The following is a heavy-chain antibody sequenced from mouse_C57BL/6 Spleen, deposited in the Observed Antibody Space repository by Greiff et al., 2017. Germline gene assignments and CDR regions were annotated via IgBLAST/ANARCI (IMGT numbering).Heavy chain of an antibody. CDR2: ISNGGGST. CDR3: ARPYYYYGTLHWYFDV. V-gene: IGHV5-12*01. CDR1: GFTFSDYY. Sequence: DVKLVESGGGLVQPGGSLKLSCAASGFTFSDYYMYWVRQTPEKRLEWVAYISNGGGSTYYPDTVKGRFTISRDNAKNTLYLQMSRLKSEDTAMYYCARPYYYYGTLHWYFDVWGTGTTVTVSS. D-gene: IGHD1-1*01. J-gene: IGHJ1*03.